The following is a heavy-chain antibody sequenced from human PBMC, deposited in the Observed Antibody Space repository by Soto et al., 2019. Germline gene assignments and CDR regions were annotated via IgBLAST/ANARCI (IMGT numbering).Heavy chain of an antibody. J-gene: IGHJ5*02. CDR1: GYTFTSYD. Sequence: ASVKVSCKASGYTFTSYDINWVRQATGQGLEWMGWMNPNSGNTGYAQKFQGRVTMTRNTSISTAYMELSSLRSEDTAVYYCARGSFWSGFFNWFDPWGQGTLVTVSS. D-gene: IGHD3-3*01. V-gene: IGHV1-8*01. CDR3: ARGSFWSGFFNWFDP. CDR2: MNPNSGNT.